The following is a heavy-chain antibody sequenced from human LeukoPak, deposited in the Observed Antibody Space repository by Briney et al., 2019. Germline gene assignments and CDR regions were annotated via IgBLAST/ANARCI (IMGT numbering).Heavy chain of an antibody. Sequence: SETLSLTCTVSGGSISSYYWSWIRQPPGKGLEWIGYIYYSGSTNYNPSLKSRVTISVDTSKNQFSLKLSSVTAADTAVYYCARVMGAAARHFDYWGQGILVTVSS. CDR3: ARVMGAAARHFDY. J-gene: IGHJ4*02. CDR1: GGSISSYY. CDR2: IYYSGST. V-gene: IGHV4-59*01. D-gene: IGHD6-6*01.